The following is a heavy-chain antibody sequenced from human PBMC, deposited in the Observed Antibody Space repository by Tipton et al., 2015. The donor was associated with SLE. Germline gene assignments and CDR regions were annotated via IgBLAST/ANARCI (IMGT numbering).Heavy chain of an antibody. J-gene: IGHJ4*02. D-gene: IGHD7-27*01. Sequence: TLSLTCTVSGGSISSSSYYWGWIRQPPGKGLEWIGNTYYGETAYYNPSLKSRVSISVDTSNNQFSLKLNFVTAADTAVYYCASLVVVPAELGIGATEAIDFWGQGTLVTVSS. V-gene: IGHV4-39*07. CDR3: ASLVVVPAELGIGATEAIDF. CDR1: GGSISSSSYY. CDR2: TYYGETA.